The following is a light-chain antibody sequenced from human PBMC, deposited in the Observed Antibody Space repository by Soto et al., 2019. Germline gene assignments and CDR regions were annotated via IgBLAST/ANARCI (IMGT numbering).Light chain of an antibody. CDR1: QSVDSSF. Sequence: DIVLTQSPGSLSLSPGERATLSCRASQSVDSSFFAWYQQKPGQAPRLLIYGASKRATGTPDRFSGSGSGKDFTPTITRLDPEDVAVYYYQQYVSSVTFGQGTKVEIK. J-gene: IGKJ1*01. CDR2: GAS. CDR3: QQYVSSVT. V-gene: IGKV3-20*01.